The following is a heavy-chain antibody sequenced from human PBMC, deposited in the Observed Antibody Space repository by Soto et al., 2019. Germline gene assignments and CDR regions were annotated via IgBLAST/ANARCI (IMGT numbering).Heavy chain of an antibody. V-gene: IGHV4-34*01. Sequence: PSETLSLTCAVYGGSFSGYCWSWIRQPPGKGLEWIGEINHSGRTNYNPSLKSRVSISIDTSKKQFSLNLASVSAADTAVYYCARAPKVSGSSQTRPDFWGQGTLVTVSS. CDR3: ARAPKVSGSSQTRPDF. D-gene: IGHD6-6*01. CDR1: GGSFSGYC. J-gene: IGHJ4*02. CDR2: INHSGRT.